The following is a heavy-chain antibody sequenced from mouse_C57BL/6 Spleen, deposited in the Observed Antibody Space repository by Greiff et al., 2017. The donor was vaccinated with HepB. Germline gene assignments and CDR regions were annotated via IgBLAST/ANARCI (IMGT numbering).Heavy chain of an antibody. CDR2: IDPSDSET. Sequence: QVQLQQPGAELVRPGSSVKLSCKASGYTFTSYWMHWVKQRPIQGLEWIGNIDPSDSETHYNQKFKDKATLTVDKSSSTAYMQLSSLTSEDSAVYYCARGLIYYDYDDYAMDYWGQGTSVTVSS. D-gene: IGHD2-4*01. V-gene: IGHV1-52*01. CDR3: ARGLIYYDYDDYAMDY. J-gene: IGHJ4*01. CDR1: GYTFTSYW.